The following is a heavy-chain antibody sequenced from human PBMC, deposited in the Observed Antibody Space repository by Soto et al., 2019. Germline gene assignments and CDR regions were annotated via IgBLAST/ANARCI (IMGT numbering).Heavy chain of an antibody. CDR3: ARGGAGATENWFDP. V-gene: IGHV4-39*01. CDR2: MYTSGNT. Sequence: SETLSLTCSVSGDSNIIGRFYWGWLRQSPGKGLEWIASMYTSGNTYYTPSLKSRLTISVDTSKNQVSLKLSSVTAADTAVYYCARGGAGATENWFDPWGQGTLVTVSS. D-gene: IGHD1-26*01. J-gene: IGHJ5*02. CDR1: GDSNIIGRFY.